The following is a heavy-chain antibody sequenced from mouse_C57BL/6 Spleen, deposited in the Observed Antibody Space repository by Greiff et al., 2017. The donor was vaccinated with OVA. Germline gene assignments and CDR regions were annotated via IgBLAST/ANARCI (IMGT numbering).Heavy chain of an antibody. CDR1: GFTFSSYA. J-gene: IGHJ1*03. CDR3: ARVYGSSSWYFDV. Sequence: EVQLQESGGGLVKPGGSLKLSCAASGFTFSSYAMSWVRQTPEKRLEWVATISDGGSYTYYPDNVKGRFTISRDNAKNNLYLQMSHLKSEDTAMYYCARVYGSSSWYFDVWGTGTTVTVSS. V-gene: IGHV5-4*01. CDR2: ISDGGSYT. D-gene: IGHD1-1*01.